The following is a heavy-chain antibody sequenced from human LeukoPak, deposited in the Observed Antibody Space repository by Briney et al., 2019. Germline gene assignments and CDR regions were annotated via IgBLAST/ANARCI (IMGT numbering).Heavy chain of an antibody. D-gene: IGHD6-6*01. J-gene: IGHJ6*03. V-gene: IGHV1-69*05. CDR2: IIPIFGTA. CDR1: GGTFSSYA. Sequence: ASVKVSCKASGGTFSSYAISWVRQAPGQGLEWTGGIIPIFGTANYAQKFQGRVTITTDESTSTAYMELSSLRSEDTAVYYCAREPWGTRIAAHLGPADYYMDVWGKGTTVTVSS. CDR3: AREPWGTRIAAHLGPADYYMDV.